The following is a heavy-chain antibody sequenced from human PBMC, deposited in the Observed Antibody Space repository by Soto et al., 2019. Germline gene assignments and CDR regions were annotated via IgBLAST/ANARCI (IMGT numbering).Heavy chain of an antibody. CDR2: IDNDGSIT. J-gene: IGHJ4*02. V-gene: IGHV3-74*01. Sequence: EVQLVESGGGLVQPGGSLRLSCAASGFTFSSYWMHWVRQAPGKGLVWVSRIDNDGSITTYADSVKGRFTISRDNVKNTLYLQMNSLRAEDTAVYYCARRWDSSGWYMDYWGQGTLVTVSS. CDR3: ARRWDSSGWYMDY. D-gene: IGHD6-19*01. CDR1: GFTFSSYW.